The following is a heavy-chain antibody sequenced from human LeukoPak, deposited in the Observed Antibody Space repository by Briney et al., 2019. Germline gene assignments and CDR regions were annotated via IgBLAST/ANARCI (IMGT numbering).Heavy chain of an antibody. CDR1: GFTFSSYA. CDR3: AKDSDIVVVPALTYDH. J-gene: IGHJ4*02. Sequence: GGSLRLSCAASGFTFSSYAMGWVRQAPGKGLEWVSAPSGGGGGTYYADSVKGRFTISRDNSKNTLYLQMNSLRAEDTAVYYCAKDSDIVVVPALTYDHWGQGTLVIVSS. D-gene: IGHD2-2*01. CDR2: PSGGGGGT. V-gene: IGHV3-23*01.